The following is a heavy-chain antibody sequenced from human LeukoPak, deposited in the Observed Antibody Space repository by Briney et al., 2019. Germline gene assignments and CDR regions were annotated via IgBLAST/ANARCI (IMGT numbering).Heavy chain of an antibody. CDR2: ISNSGDDT. Sequence: GGSLRHGCAASDFTFRSYAMSWVRQAPGKGLEWVSGISNSGDDTYYADSVKGRFTISRDNSKNTLYLQMNSLRAEDTAVYFCAKDTWASHYGFDYWGQGALATVSS. D-gene: IGHD3-16*01. CDR3: AKDTWASHYGFDY. J-gene: IGHJ4*02. V-gene: IGHV3-23*01. CDR1: DFTFRSYA.